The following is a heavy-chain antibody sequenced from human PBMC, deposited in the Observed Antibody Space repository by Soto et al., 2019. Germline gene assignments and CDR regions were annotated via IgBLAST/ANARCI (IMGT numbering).Heavy chain of an antibody. V-gene: IGHV3-21*01. Sequence: GGSLRLSCAASGFAVSSFCMSWVRQAPGKGLEWVATIKRSRSYIYYADSVKGRFTISRDNAKNSLYLQMNSLRAEDTAVYYCASILAYCGGDFYSLNYHYYYGMDVWGQGTTVSVSS. CDR2: IKRSRSYI. CDR3: ASILAYCGGDFYSLNYHYYYGMDV. J-gene: IGHJ6*02. CDR1: GFAVSSFC. D-gene: IGHD2-21*02.